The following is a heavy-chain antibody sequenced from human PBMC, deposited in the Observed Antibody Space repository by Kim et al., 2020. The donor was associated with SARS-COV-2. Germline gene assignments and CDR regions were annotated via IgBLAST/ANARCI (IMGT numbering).Heavy chain of an antibody. J-gene: IGHJ4*02. D-gene: IGHD6-13*01. V-gene: IGHV1-46*01. Sequence: ASVKVSCKASGYTFSNYYMHWVRQAPGQGLGWMGVINPSGDATTYAQEFRGRLTITRDTSASTLYMELSSLRSEDTAVYFCARETVAAGKEFAYWGQGTLVTVSS. CDR2: INPSGDAT. CDR3: ARETVAAGKEFAY. CDR1: GYTFSNYY.